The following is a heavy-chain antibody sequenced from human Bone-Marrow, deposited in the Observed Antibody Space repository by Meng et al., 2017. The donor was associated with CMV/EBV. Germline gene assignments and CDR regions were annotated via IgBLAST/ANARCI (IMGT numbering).Heavy chain of an antibody. Sequence: GESLKISCAASGFTFSSYSMNWVRQAPGKGLEWVSSISSSSSYIYYADSVKGRSTISRDNAKNSLYLQMNSLRAEDTAVYYCARPQNYDFWSGYRPYYYYGMDVWGQGTTVTGSS. V-gene: IGHV3-21*01. J-gene: IGHJ6*01. CDR3: ARPQNYDFWSGYRPYYYYGMDV. CDR1: GFTFSSYS. D-gene: IGHD3-3*01. CDR2: ISSSSSYI.